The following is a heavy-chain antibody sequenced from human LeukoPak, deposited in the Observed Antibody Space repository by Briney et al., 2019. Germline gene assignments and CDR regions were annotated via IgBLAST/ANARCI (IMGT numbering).Heavy chain of an antibody. Sequence: GGSLRLSCAASGFTFSSYAVRWVRRARGKGHEWGSAVSGGSGSKYYADSVKGRFNTPRVNSKNPVYLQMNSLRAEGKALYYCGKAHHWYYDYWGQGTLVTVSS. V-gene: IGHV3-23*01. CDR2: VSGGSGSK. J-gene: IGHJ4*02. D-gene: IGHD1-7*01. CDR3: GKAHHWYYDY. CDR1: GFTFSSYA.